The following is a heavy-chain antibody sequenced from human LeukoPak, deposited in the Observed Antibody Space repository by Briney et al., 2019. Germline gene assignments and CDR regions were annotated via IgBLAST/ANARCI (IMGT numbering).Heavy chain of an antibody. CDR3: ARGAGGSC. D-gene: IGHD2-15*01. CDR1: GFIFSRYA. CDR2: ISGSGGTT. V-gene: IGHV3-23*01. Sequence: GGSLRLSCAASGFIFSRYAMGWVRQPPGKGLEWVSTISGSGGTTYYADSVKGRFTISRGSSKNTLYLQMSSLRAEDTAVYYCARGAGGSCWGQGTLVTVSS. J-gene: IGHJ4*02.